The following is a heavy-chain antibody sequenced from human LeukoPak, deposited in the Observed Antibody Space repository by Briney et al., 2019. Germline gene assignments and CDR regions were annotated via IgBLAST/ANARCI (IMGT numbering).Heavy chain of an antibody. Sequence: GGSLRLSCAASGFTFSSYEMNWVRQAPGKGLEWVSYISSGSTIYYADSVKGRFTISRDNAKNSLYLQMNSLRAEDTGLYYCATRPILDYWGQGTLVTVSS. CDR2: ISSGSTI. CDR1: GFTFSSYE. CDR3: ATRPILDY. J-gene: IGHJ4*02. V-gene: IGHV3-48*03.